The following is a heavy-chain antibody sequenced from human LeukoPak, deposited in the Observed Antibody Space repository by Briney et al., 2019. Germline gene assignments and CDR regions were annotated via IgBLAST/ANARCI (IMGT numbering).Heavy chain of an antibody. V-gene: IGHV3-30*02. J-gene: IGHJ4*02. CDR1: GFTLSSYG. CDR2: IRYDGSNK. CDR3: AIQISFASPPHY. D-gene: IGHD3-16*01. Sequence: GGSLRLSCAASGFTLSSYGMHWVRQAPGKGLEWVAFIRYDGSNKYYADSVKGRFTISRDNSKNTLYLQMNSLRAEDTAVYYCAIQISFASPPHYWGQGTLVTVSS.